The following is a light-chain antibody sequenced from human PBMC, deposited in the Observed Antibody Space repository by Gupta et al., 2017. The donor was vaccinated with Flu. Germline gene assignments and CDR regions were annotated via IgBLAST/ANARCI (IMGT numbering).Light chain of an antibody. J-gene: IGKJ1*01. CDR3: QQEDSYPET. CDR2: EAS. V-gene: IGKV1-5*03. CDR1: ETISSW. Sequence: DIQMTQSPSTLSASVGDRITITCRASETISSWLAWYQQKPGKPPKLLISEASSVQYGVPSRFSGSGSRTEFTLTINSRQPDEFATYYCQQEDSYPETFGQGTKVE.